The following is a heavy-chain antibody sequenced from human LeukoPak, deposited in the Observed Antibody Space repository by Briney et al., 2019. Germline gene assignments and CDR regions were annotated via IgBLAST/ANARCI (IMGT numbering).Heavy chain of an antibody. V-gene: IGHV4-31*11. J-gene: IGHJ4*02. CDR2: IFHTGST. CDR3: ARNGTSSYFDY. D-gene: IGHD2-2*01. Sequence: SQTLSLTCAVSGDSISSGGHYWNWIRQRPGNGLEWIGNIFHTGSTHYNPSLKSRVTISVDTSKNQFSLKLSSVTAADTAVYYCARNGTSSYFDYWGQGTLVTVSS. CDR1: GDSISSGGHY.